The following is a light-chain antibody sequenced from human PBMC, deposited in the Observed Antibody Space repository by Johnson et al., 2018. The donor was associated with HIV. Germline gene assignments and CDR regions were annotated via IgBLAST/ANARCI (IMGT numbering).Light chain of an antibody. Sequence: QSVLTQPPSVSAAPGQKVTISCSGTSSNIGNNYVSWYQQFPGTAPKLVIYDNNNRPSGIPDRFSGSKSGTSATLGITGLQTGDEADYYCGTWDSSLSAGWVFGTGTKVTVL. CDR1: SSNIGNNY. V-gene: IGLV1-51*01. J-gene: IGLJ1*01. CDR3: GTWDSSLSAGWV. CDR2: DNN.